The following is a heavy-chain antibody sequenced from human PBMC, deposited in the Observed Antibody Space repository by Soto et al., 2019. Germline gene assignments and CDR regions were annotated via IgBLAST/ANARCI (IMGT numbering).Heavy chain of an antibody. Sequence: PSETLSLTCTVSGGSISSYYWSWIRQPPGKGLEWIGYIYYSGSTNYNPSLKSRVTISADTSKNQFSLKLNSMTAADTAVYYCTRHNYAAGSKIFDYWGQGTLVTVSS. J-gene: IGHJ4*02. D-gene: IGHD3-16*01. CDR1: GGSISSYY. CDR3: TRHNYAAGSKIFDY. V-gene: IGHV4-59*08. CDR2: IYYSGST.